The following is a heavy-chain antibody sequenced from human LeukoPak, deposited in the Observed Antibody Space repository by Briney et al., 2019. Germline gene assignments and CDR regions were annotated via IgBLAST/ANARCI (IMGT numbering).Heavy chain of an antibody. CDR1: GGSISNYY. Sequence: SETLSLTCTVSGGSISNYYWTWIRQSPGKGLEWVGHIYKSGSTDSNPSLKSRVTISVDTSKNQFSLKLSSVTAADTAVYYCASSQRPSGPIRYWGQGTLVTVSS. V-gene: IGHV4-59*01. D-gene: IGHD3-9*01. J-gene: IGHJ4*02. CDR2: IYKSGST. CDR3: ASSQRPSGPIRY.